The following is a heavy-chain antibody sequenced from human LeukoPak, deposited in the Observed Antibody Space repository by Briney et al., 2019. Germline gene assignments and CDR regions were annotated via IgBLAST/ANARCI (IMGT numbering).Heavy chain of an antibody. V-gene: IGHV3-23*01. CDR3: AKEGAVLLWFGELSVAADHMDV. Sequence: GGSLSLSCAASGFTFSIYAMICLREAPGRGLECVSALSGSGGSTYYADSVKGRFTISRDNSKNSVYLQMNSLRAEDTAVYYCAKEGAVLLWFGELSVAADHMDVWGKGTTVTVSS. CDR2: LSGSGGST. CDR1: GFTFSIYA. J-gene: IGHJ6*03. D-gene: IGHD3-10*01.